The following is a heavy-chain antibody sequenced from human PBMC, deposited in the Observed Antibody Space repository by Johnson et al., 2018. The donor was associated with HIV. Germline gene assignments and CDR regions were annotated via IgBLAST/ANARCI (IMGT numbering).Heavy chain of an antibody. CDR1: GFTFSSHA. CDR3: ARDHCSGGSCYGHAFDI. Sequence: VQLMESGGGVVQAGRSLRLSCAASGFTFSSHAMDWVRQAPGKGLEWVAVISNDGSNKYYADSVKGRFTISRHNSKNTLYLQMSSLSAEDTALYYCARDHCSGGSCYGHAFDIWGQGTMVTVSS. V-gene: IGHV3-30*03. D-gene: IGHD2-15*01. CDR2: ISNDGSNK. J-gene: IGHJ3*02.